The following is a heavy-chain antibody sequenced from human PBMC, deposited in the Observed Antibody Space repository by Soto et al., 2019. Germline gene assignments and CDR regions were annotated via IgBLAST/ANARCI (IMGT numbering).Heavy chain of an antibody. CDR2: ISGSGGST. V-gene: IGHV3-23*01. CDR1: GFIFSSHA. Sequence: GGSLRLSCAASGFIFSSHAMSWVRQAPGKGLEWVSAISGSGGSTYYADSVKGRFTISRDSSKNTLYLQMNSLRAEDTAVYYCAKDRWGDPYYMDVWDKGTTVTVSS. D-gene: IGHD3-16*01. J-gene: IGHJ6*03. CDR3: AKDRWGDPYYMDV.